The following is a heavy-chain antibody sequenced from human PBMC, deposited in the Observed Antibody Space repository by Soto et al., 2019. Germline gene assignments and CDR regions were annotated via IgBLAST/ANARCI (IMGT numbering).Heavy chain of an antibody. V-gene: IGHV1-69*13. CDR2: IIPIFGTA. CDR3: AREIFGVIISGGRDAFDI. J-gene: IGHJ3*02. Sequence: ASVKVSGKASGVTFSTYAISWVRQAPGQGLEWMGGIIPIFGTAKYAQKFQGRVTITADELTSTAYMELSSLRSEDTAVYYCAREIFGVIISGGRDAFDIWGQGTMVTVSS. CDR1: GVTFSTYA. D-gene: IGHD3-3*01.